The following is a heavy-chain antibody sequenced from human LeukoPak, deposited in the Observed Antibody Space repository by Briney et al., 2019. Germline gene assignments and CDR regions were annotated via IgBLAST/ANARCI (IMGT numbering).Heavy chain of an antibody. CDR3: ARGRRYSSGWVLYY. D-gene: IGHD6-19*01. CDR2: MNPNSGNT. CDR1: GYTFTSYD. V-gene: IGHV1-8*01. Sequence: EASVKVSCKASGYTFTSYDINWVRQATGQGLEWMGWMNPNSGNTGYAQKFQGRVTMTRNTSISTAYMELSSLRSEDTAVYYCARGRRYSSGWVLYYWGQGTLVTVSS. J-gene: IGHJ4*02.